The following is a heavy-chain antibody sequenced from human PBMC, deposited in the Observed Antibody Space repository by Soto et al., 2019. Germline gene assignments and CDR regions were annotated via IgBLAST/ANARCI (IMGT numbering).Heavy chain of an antibody. V-gene: IGHV3-33*01. CDR3: AREDYGDSHDY. D-gene: IGHD4-17*01. CDR2: IWYDGSNK. CDR1: GFTFSNYG. Sequence: QVQLVESGGGVVQPRRSLRLSCAASGFTFSNYGMHWVRQAPGKGLEWVAVIWYDGSNKYYADSVKGRFTISRDNSKNTLYLQMNSLRAEDTAVYYCAREDYGDSHDYWGQGTLVTVSS. J-gene: IGHJ4*02.